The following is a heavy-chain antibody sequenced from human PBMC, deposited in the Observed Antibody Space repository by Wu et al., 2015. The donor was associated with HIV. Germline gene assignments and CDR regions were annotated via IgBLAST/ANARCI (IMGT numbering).Heavy chain of an antibody. D-gene: IGHD5-12*01. CDR3: ARDPGQARYSGYDYVGNWFDP. CDR2: IIPIFGTA. CDR1: GGTFSSYA. V-gene: IGHV1-69*13. Sequence: QVQLVQSGAEVKKPGSSVKVSCKASGGTFSSYAISWVRQAPGQGLEWMGRIIPIFGTANYAQKFQGRVTITADESTSTAYMELSSLKSEDTAVYYCARDPGQARYSGYDYVGNWFDPWGQGTLVTVSS. J-gene: IGHJ5*02.